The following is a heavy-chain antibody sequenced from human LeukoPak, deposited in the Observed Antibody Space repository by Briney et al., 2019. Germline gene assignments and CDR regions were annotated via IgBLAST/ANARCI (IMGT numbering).Heavy chain of an antibody. Sequence: GASVKVSCKASGYTFTSYYMHWVRQAPGKGLEWMGIINPSGGSTSYAQKFQGRVTMTRDTSTSTVYMELSSLGSEDTAVYYCARDPSPDSSGYYPDDYWGQGTLVTVSS. V-gene: IGHV1-46*01. CDR1: GYTFTSYY. CDR3: ARDPSPDSSGYYPDDY. CDR2: INPSGGST. J-gene: IGHJ4*02. D-gene: IGHD3-22*01.